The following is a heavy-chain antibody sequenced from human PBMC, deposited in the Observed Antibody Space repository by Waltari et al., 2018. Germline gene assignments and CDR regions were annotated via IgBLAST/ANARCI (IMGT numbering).Heavy chain of an antibody. CDR3: ATGIAVAGGAFDI. J-gene: IGHJ3*02. V-gene: IGHV3-23*01. CDR2: ISGSGGST. D-gene: IGHD6-19*01. Sequence: EVQLLESGGGLVQPGGSLRLSCAASGFTFSSYAMSWVRQAPGKGLEWVSAISGSGGSTYYADSVKGRFTISRDNSKNTLYLQMNSLRAEDTAVYYCATGIAVAGGAFDIWGQGTMVTVSS. CDR1: GFTFSSYA.